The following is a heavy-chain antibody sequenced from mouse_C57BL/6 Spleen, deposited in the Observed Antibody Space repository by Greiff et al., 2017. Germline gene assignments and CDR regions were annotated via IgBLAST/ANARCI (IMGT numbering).Heavy chain of an antibody. D-gene: IGHD2-5*01. CDR1: GYTFTDYY. CDR2: INPNNGGT. Sequence: EVQLQQSGPELVKPGASVKISCKASGYTFTDYYMHWVKQSHGKSLEWIGDINPNNGGTSYNQKFKGKATVTVDKSSSTAYMELRSLTCGDSAVYSCARKSNYEGPFAYWGQGTLVTVAA. J-gene: IGHJ3*01. V-gene: IGHV1-26*01. CDR3: ARKSNYEGPFAY.